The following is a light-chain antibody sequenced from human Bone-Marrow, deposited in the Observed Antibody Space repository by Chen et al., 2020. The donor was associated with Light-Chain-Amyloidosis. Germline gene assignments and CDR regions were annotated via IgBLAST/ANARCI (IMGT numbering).Light chain of an antibody. CDR3: AGMDGSLSGYV. V-gene: IGLV1-47*01. J-gene: IGLJ1*01. Sequence: QSVLTQPPSASGTPGQRVTISCSGASSNIGINYVYWYRHFPGAAPNPLIHRINQRPSAVPVRFSPSKSGTAAFRAIRGLLSQVEADEYWAGMDGSLSGYVFGTGSKVIVL. CDR2: RIN. CDR1: SSNIGINY.